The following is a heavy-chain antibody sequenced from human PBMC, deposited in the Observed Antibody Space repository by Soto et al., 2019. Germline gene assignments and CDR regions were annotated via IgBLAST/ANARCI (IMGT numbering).Heavy chain of an antibody. CDR3: TTALTIFGVVIIR. J-gene: IGHJ4*02. D-gene: IGHD3-3*01. Sequence: GGSLRLSCAASGFTFSNAWMSWVRQAPGKGLEWVGRIKSKTDGGTTDYAAPVKGRFTISRDDSKNTLYLQMNSLKTEDTAVYYCTTALTIFGVVIIRWGQGTLVTVSS. CDR1: GFTFSNAW. CDR2: IKSKTDGGTT. V-gene: IGHV3-15*01.